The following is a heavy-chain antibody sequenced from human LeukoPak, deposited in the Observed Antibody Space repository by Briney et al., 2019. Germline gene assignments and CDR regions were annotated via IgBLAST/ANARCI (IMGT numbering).Heavy chain of an antibody. Sequence: ASVKVSCKTAGYTFSSHGISWVRQAPGQGLEWMGWISANSGDTKFAQKFQGRVTMTTETDTNTAYMELRSLRFDDTAIYYCARDKRYAFDNWGQGTLVSVSS. CDR2: ISANSGDT. D-gene: IGHD3-9*01. CDR1: GYTFSSHG. CDR3: ARDKRYAFDN. V-gene: IGHV1-18*01. J-gene: IGHJ4*02.